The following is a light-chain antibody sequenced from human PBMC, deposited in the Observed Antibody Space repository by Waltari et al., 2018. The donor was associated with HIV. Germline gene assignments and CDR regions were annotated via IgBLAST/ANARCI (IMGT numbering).Light chain of an antibody. CDR2: DVG. J-gene: IGLJ1*01. V-gene: IGLV2-11*01. Sequence: QSALTHPPAVSGSPGQSVTIFCIGTSSDVGGYDFLSWYQQHPGKAPKLMIYDVGKRPSVVPARFSGSKSGNTASLTISGLQAEDEADYFCCSYAGNFFVFGTGTQVSVL. CDR3: CSYAGNFFV. CDR1: SSDVGGYDF.